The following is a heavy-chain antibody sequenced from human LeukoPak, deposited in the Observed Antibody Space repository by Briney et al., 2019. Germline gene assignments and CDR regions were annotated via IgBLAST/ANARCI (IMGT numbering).Heavy chain of an antibody. CDR1: GFTFSSYA. CDR2: IYSGGST. CDR3: ARVSSGDYFDY. V-gene: IGHV3-66*01. J-gene: IGHJ4*02. Sequence: PGGSLRLSCAASGFTFSSYAMSWVRQAPGKGLEWVSVIYSGGSTYYADSVKGRFTISRDNSKNTLYLQMNGLRAEDTAVYYCARVSSGDYFDYWGQGTLVTVSS. D-gene: IGHD6-6*01.